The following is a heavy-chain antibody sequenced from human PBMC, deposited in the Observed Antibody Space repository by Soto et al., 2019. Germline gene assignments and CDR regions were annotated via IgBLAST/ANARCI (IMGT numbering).Heavy chain of an antibody. V-gene: IGHV1-8*01. Sequence: QVQLVQSGAEVKKPGASVKVSCKASGYTFTSYDINWVRQATGQGLEWMGWMNTNSGNTGYAQKFQGRVTMTRNTTVSTAYMELSSRRSEDTAMYYCAREITAYWYFDLWGRGTLVTVSS. D-gene: IGHD3-16*01. CDR2: MNTNSGNT. J-gene: IGHJ2*01. CDR1: GYTFTSYD. CDR3: AREITAYWYFDL.